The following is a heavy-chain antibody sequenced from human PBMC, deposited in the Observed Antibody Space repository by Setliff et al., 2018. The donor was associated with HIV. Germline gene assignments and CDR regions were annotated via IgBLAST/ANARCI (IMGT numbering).Heavy chain of an antibody. Sequence: PSETLSLTCAVSGYSISSGFYWGWIRQPPGKGLEWIGSIYHSGSTYYNPFLRSRVTISVGTSKNQFSLKLSSVTAADTAVYYCARDAPTVYANGWFDPWGQGTLVTVSS. CDR3: ARDAPTVYANGWFDP. V-gene: IGHV4-38-2*02. J-gene: IGHJ5*02. CDR2: IYHSGST. D-gene: IGHD2-8*01. CDR1: GYSISSGFY.